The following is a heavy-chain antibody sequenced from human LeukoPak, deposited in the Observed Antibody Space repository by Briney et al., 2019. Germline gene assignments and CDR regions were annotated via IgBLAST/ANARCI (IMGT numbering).Heavy chain of an antibody. CDR3: ARSDSGGYSAR. Sequence: SVKVSCKASGGTFSSYAISWVRQAPGQGLEWMGRIIPIFGTANYAQKFQGRVTITTDESTSTAYMELSNLRSEDTAVYYCARSDSGGYSARWGQGTLVTVSS. CDR1: GGTFSSYA. J-gene: IGHJ4*02. V-gene: IGHV1-69*05. CDR2: IIPIFGTA. D-gene: IGHD1-26*01.